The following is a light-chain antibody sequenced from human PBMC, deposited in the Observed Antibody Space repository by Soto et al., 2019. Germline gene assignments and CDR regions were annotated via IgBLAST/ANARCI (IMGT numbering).Light chain of an antibody. CDR2: GAS. CDR1: QSVISSY. CDR3: QQYGRLPLT. Sequence: EFVLTQSPVPRALSPGQRAALSCRAGQSVISSYLAWYQQRPGQAPRPLIYGASSRATGIPDRFSGSGSGTDFTLTISRLEPEDFAVYYCQQYGRLPLTFGGGTKVDIK. J-gene: IGKJ4*01. V-gene: IGKV3-20*01.